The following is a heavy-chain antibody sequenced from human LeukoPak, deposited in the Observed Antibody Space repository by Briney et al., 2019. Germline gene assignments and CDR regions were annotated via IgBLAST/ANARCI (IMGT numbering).Heavy chain of an antibody. V-gene: IGHV3-23*01. D-gene: IGHD3-22*01. CDR2: VSENGGTT. J-gene: IGHJ4*02. CDR3: AKDTSNYDTSGYHTDS. CDR1: GFTFSTFP. Sequence: GGSLRLSCAASGFTFSTFPMSWVRQAPGEGLEWVSTVSENGGTTYYAESVKGRFIISRDNSKNMLSLQMNSLRAEDTAVYFCAKDTSNYDTSGYHTDSWGQGTLVTVSS.